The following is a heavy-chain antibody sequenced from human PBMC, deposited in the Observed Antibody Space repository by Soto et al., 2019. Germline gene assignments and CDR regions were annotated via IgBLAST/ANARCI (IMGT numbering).Heavy chain of an antibody. J-gene: IGHJ4*02. CDR1: GFTFSSYG. CDR3: ATAEVDY. V-gene: IGHV3-30*03. CDR2: ISYDGSNK. Sequence: PGGSLRLSCAASGFTFSSYGIHWVRQAPGKGLEWVAAISYDGSNKHYADSVKGRFTVSRDNARNTLHLQMNSLRAEDTAVYYCATAEVDYWGPGTLVTVSS.